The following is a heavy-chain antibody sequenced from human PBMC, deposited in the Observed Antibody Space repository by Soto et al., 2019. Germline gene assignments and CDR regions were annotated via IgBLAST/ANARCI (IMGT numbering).Heavy chain of an antibody. CDR3: ASGQMATIVFDY. V-gene: IGHV3-21*01. J-gene: IGHJ4*02. D-gene: IGHD5-12*01. CDR2: ISSSSSYI. CDR1: GFTFSIYS. Sequence: GGSLRLSCPASGFTFSIYSMNWVRHAPGKGLEWVSSISSSSSYIYYADSVKGRFTISRDNAKNSLYLQMNSLRAEDTAVYYCASGQMATIVFDYWGQGTLVTVSS.